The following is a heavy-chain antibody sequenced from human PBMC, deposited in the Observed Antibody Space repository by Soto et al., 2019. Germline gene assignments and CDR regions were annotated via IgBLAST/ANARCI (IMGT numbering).Heavy chain of an antibody. CDR2: INDDGIST. Sequence: GALRLSCAASGFTFSMDWMHWVRQVPGKGPEWVSRINDDGISTNYADSVKGRFTISRDNAKNTLYLQLNALRVEDTAVYYCTRGPRSTSTGTGAFWGQGTLVTVSS. D-gene: IGHD1-1*01. CDR3: TRGPRSTSTGTGAF. J-gene: IGHJ4*02. CDR1: GFTFSMDW. V-gene: IGHV3-74*01.